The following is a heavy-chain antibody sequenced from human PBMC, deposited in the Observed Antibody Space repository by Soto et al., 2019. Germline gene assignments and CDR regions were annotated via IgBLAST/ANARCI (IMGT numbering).Heavy chain of an antibody. CDR1: GFTFSSYS. V-gene: IGHV3-21*01. D-gene: IGHD2-15*01. CDR3: ARDVKGGVLGYCSGGSCPEYYFDY. J-gene: IGHJ4*02. Sequence: EVQLVESGGGLVKPGGSLRLSCAASGFTFSSYSMNWVRQAPGKGLEWVSSISSSSSYIYYADSVKGRFTISRDNAKNSLDVQMNSLRAEDTAVYYCARDVKGGVLGYCSGGSCPEYYFDYWGQGTLVTVSS. CDR2: ISSSSSYI.